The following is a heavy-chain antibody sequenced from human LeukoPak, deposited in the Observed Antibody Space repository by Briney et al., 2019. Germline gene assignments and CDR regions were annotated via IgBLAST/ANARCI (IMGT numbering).Heavy chain of an antibody. CDR3: AKDQYSSGAGSAFDI. Sequence: QPGGSLRLSCAAPGFTFSSYSMHWVRQAPGKGLEWVAFIRYDGSNKYYADSVKGRFTISRDNSKNTLYLQMNSLRAEDTAVYYCAKDQYSSGAGSAFDIWGQGTMVTVSS. CDR1: GFTFSSYS. J-gene: IGHJ3*02. V-gene: IGHV3-30*02. D-gene: IGHD6-19*01. CDR2: IRYDGSNK.